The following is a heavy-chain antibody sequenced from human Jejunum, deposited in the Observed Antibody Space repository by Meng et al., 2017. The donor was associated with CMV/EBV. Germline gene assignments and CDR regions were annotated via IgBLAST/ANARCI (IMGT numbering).Heavy chain of an antibody. Sequence: QITLKESGPTLVKPXXXXTLXCTFSGLSLSTSGVAVGWIRQPPGKALEWLAFVYWDDDKRYNPSLESRLTITKDTSKREVVLTMTNMDPVDTGTYYCAHRTFSGNYFDFWGQGTLVTVSS. CDR2: VYWDDDK. CDR3: AHRTFSGNYFDF. CDR1: GLSLSTSGVA. J-gene: IGHJ4*02. D-gene: IGHD1-26*01. V-gene: IGHV2-5*02.